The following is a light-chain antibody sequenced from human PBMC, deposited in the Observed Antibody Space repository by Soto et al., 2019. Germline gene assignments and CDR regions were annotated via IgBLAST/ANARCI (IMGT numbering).Light chain of an antibody. Sequence: EMVLTHSPATLSAFPRYIVTLSFSSSQYINTRLAWYQHRPGQAPRLLIYQTSIRAAGIPARFSASGTGTGFTLTISDVQPEDFAVYYCHKRQSWPRTFGQGTKVDIK. CDR3: HKRQSWPRT. J-gene: IGKJ1*01. CDR2: QTS. CDR1: QYINTR. V-gene: IGKV3-11*01.